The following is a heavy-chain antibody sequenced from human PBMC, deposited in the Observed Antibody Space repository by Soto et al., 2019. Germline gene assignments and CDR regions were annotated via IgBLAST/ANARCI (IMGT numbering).Heavy chain of an antibody. CDR2: ISSSGSTI. CDR3: ASSYCISTSCYYYYYGMDV. D-gene: IGHD2-2*01. J-gene: IGHJ6*02. Sequence: GGSLRLSCAASGFTFSDYYMSWIRQAPGKGLEWVSYISSSGSTIYYADSVKGRFTISRDNAKNSLYLQMNSLRAEDTAVYYCASSYCISTSCYYYYYGMDVWGQGTTVTVSS. V-gene: IGHV3-11*01. CDR1: GFTFSDYY.